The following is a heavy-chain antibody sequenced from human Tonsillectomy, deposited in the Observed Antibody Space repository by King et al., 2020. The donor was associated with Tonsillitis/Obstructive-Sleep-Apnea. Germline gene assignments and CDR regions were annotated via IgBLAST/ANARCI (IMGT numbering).Heavy chain of an antibody. CDR1: GGSISSSSYY. Sequence: QLQESGPGLVKPSETLSLTCTVSGGSISSSSYYWGWIRQPPGKGLEGVGGIYYSGSTYYNPALKSRVTISVDTSKNQFSLKLSSVTAADTAVYYCASPLGPMVRGVIRDYWGQGTLVTVSS. V-gene: IGHV4-39*01. CDR3: ASPLGPMVRGVIRDY. CDR2: IYYSGST. J-gene: IGHJ4*02. D-gene: IGHD3-10*01.